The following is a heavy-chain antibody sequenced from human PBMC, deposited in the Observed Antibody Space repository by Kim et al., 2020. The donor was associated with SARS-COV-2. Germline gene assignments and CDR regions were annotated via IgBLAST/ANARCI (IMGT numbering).Heavy chain of an antibody. D-gene: IGHD2-21*02. CDR3: AKSSDFFWFRKGLNAFD. CDR1: GFTFNNYA. CDR2: ISYDGSIT. V-gene: IGHV3-30*18. Sequence: GGSLRLSCGASGFTFNNYAMHWVRQPPGKGLEWVAVISYDGSITYYADSVKGQFTVSRDSSHNTLYLQMRSLRPEDTALYYCAKSSDFFWFRKGLNAFD. J-gene: IGHJ3*01.